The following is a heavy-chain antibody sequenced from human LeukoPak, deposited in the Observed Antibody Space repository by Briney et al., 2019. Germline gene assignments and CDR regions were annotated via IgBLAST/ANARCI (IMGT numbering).Heavy chain of an antibody. D-gene: IGHD1-26*01. CDR2: MNPNSGNT. J-gene: IGHJ5*02. Sequence: GASVKVSCKASGYTFTSYDINWVRQATGQGLEWMGWMNPNSGNTGYAQKFQGRVTMTRNTSISTAYMELSSLRSEDTAVYYCARGPVIVGATRQNWFGPWGQGTLVTVSS. V-gene: IGHV1-8*01. CDR1: GYTFTSYD. CDR3: ARGPVIVGATRQNWFGP.